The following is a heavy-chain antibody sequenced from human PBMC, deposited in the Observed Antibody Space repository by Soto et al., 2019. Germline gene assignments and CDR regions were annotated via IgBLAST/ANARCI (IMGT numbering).Heavy chain of an antibody. CDR3: ARDLGGYVHLWDKSNY. CDR1: GFRFSGFA. J-gene: IGHJ4*02. Sequence: QVQLVESGGGVVQPGASLRLSCVASGFRFSGFAMHWVRQAPGKGLEWVAVISSDGSEKFYVDSVKGRFSISRDDFHSTVFLQMDSLRPEDTGVYYCARDLGGYVHLWDKSNYWGQGTLLNVSS. D-gene: IGHD5-12*01. CDR2: ISSDGSEK. V-gene: IGHV3-30*04.